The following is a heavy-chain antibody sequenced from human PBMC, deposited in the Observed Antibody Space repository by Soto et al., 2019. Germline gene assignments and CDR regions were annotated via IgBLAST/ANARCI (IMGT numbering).Heavy chain of an antibody. D-gene: IGHD2-21*01. CDR2: IFSNDET. J-gene: IGHJ4*02. CDR3: ARTVARMNLDY. Sequence: QVTLKESGPVLVKPTETLTLTCTVSGFSLINARMGVSWIRPPPGKALEWLAHIFSNDETAYSTSLKTRLTISNDTSKSQVVLTMGNMDPVDTATYYCARTVARMNLDYWGQGTLVTVSS. CDR1: GFSLINARMG. V-gene: IGHV2-26*01.